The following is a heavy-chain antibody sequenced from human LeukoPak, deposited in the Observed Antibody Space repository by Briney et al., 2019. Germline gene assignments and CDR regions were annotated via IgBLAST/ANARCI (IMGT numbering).Heavy chain of an antibody. V-gene: IGHV3-23*01. D-gene: IGHD4-17*01. J-gene: IGHJ4*02. CDR3: AKDRDDYGDFAFDY. CDR2: ISRSGDVT. CDR1: GFTFSSYA. Sequence: GGSLRLPCAASGFTFSSYAMSWVRQAPGGGLEWVSGISRSGDVTYYADSVKGRFTISRDNSKNTLFLQIDGLRAEDTAIYYCAKDRDDYGDFAFDYWGQGTLVTVSS.